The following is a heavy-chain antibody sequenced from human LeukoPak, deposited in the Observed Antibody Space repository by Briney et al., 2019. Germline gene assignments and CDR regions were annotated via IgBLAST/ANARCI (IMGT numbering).Heavy chain of an antibody. J-gene: IGHJ4*02. CDR3: TTELDYGEGIDY. CDR2: IKSETDGGTT. Sequence: GGSLRLSCAASGFTFSNAWMRWVRQAPGKGLEWVGRIKSETDGGTTDYAAPVKGKFTISRDDSKNTLYLQMNSLKTEDTAVYYCTTELDYGEGIDYWGQGTLVTVSS. D-gene: IGHD4-17*01. V-gene: IGHV3-15*01. CDR1: GFTFSNAW.